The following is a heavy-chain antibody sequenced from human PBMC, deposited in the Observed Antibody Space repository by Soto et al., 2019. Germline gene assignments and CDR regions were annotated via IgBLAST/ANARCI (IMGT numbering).Heavy chain of an antibody. CDR1: GGTFSSYA. D-gene: IGHD2-15*01. Sequence: QVQLVQSGAEVKKPGSSVTVSCKASGGTFSSYAISWVRQAPGQGLEWMGGIIPIFGTANYAQKFQGRVTITADESTSTAYMELSSLRSEDTAVYYCARDDCSGGSCYPYYYYGMDVWGQGTTVTVSS. V-gene: IGHV1-69*01. CDR2: IIPIFGTA. J-gene: IGHJ6*02. CDR3: ARDDCSGGSCYPYYYYGMDV.